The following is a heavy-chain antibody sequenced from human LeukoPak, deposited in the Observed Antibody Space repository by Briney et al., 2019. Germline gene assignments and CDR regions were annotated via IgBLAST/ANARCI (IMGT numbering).Heavy chain of an antibody. V-gene: IGHV3-23*01. J-gene: IGHJ5*02. CDR3: AKRPDWFDP. D-gene: IGHD1-14*01. CDR2: VSGSGGSS. CDR1: GFTFSSSA. Sequence: GGSLRLSCAASGFTFSSSAMSWVRQAPGKGLEWVSAVSGSGGSSYYADSVKGRFTISRDNSKNTLYLQINSLRAEDTAVYYCAKRPDWFDPWGQGTLVTVSS.